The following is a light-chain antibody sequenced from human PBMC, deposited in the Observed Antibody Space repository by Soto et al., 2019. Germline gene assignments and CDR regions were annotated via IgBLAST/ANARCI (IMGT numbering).Light chain of an antibody. CDR1: SSDIGGYNF. CDR2: EVS. CDR3: SSYAGTDIVL. J-gene: IGLJ2*01. V-gene: IGLV2-8*01. Sequence: QSALTQPPSASGSPGQSVTISCSGSSSDIGGYNFVSWYQQHPGKAPKLLIYEVSRRPSGVPDRFSGSKSGNTASLAVSGLQGEDEADYYCSSYAGTDIVLFGGGTKLTVL.